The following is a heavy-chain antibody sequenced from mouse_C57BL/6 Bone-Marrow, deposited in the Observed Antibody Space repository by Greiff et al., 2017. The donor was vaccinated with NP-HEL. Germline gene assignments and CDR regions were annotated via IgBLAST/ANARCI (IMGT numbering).Heavy chain of an antibody. CDR3: ARSRWLLRTGLAY. CDR2: INPSSGYT. D-gene: IGHD2-3*01. Sequence: VQLVESGAELAKPGASVKLSCKASGYTFTSYWMHWVKQRPGQGLEWIGYINPSSGYTKYNQKFKDKATLTADKSSSTAYMQLSSLTYEDSAVYYCARSRWLLRTGLAYWGRGTTLTVTS. J-gene: IGHJ2*01. V-gene: IGHV1-7*01. CDR1: GYTFTSYW.